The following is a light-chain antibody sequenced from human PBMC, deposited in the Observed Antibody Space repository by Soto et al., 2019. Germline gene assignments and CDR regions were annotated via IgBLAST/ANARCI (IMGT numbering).Light chain of an antibody. J-gene: IGKJ3*01. CDR3: QQYNSYSGT. Sequence: DIQMTQSPSTVSASVGDRVTITCRASQSISSWLAWYQQKPGKAPKLLIYDASSLESGVPSRFSGSGSGAEFTLTISSLQPDDFATYYCQQYNSYSGTFGPGTKVDIK. CDR2: DAS. V-gene: IGKV1-5*01. CDR1: QSISSW.